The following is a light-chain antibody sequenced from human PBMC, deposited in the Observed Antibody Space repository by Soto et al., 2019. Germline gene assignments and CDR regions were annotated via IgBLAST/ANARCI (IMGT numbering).Light chain of an antibody. CDR3: RSSYASLSGWV. J-gene: IGLJ3*02. CDR2: GNS. CDR1: SSNIGAGHA. V-gene: IGLV1-40*01. Sequence: QSVLTQPPSVSGAPGQRVTISCTGSSSNIGAGHALHWYQHLPGAAPKLLMYGNSDRPSGVPDRFSGSKSGTSASLAITGRQPEDEADYYCRSSYASLSGWVFGGGTKLTVL.